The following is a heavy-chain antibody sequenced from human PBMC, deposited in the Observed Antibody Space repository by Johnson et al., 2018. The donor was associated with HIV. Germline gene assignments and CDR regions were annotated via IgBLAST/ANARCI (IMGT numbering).Heavy chain of an antibody. Sequence: MKWVRQTPGMGLEWVSAINWNAGRTGYTDSVKCRFTICRDNAKNSLYVEMNRLRAEDTAVYYCARDPPGTTAGAFDIWGQGTMVTVSS. CDR2: INWNAGRT. J-gene: IGHJ3*02. CDR3: ARDPPGTTAGAFDI. V-gene: IGHV3-20*03. D-gene: IGHD1-7*01.